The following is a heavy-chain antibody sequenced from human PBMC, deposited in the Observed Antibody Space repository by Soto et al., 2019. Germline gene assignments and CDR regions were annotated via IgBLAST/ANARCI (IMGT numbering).Heavy chain of an antibody. Sequence: QVQLVQSGAEVKKPGASVKVSCKATGYTFTSYDINWMRQATRQGLEWMGWMNPNSGNTGYAQKFQGRVTMTRNTSISTAYMELSSLRSEDTAVYYCAFQGGPDYSYYYMDVWGKGTTVTVSS. J-gene: IGHJ6*03. CDR1: GYTFTSYD. D-gene: IGHD3-16*01. CDR2: MNPNSGNT. CDR3: AFQGGPDYSYYYMDV. V-gene: IGHV1-8*01.